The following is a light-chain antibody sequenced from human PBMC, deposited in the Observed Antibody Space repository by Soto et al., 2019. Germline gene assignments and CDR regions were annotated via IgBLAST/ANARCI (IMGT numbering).Light chain of an antibody. CDR2: SAS. CDR1: ETITDF. J-gene: IGKJ4*01. Sequence: DIQMTQSPPSLSASVGDRVTITCRASETITDFLNWYQLKPGEAPKLLIYSASNLQPGVPSRFSGSGYGTVFTLPPSGLQHKDSATYSYKKNSSPSATFGAGTKGEF. CDR3: KKNSSPSAT. V-gene: IGKV1-39*01.